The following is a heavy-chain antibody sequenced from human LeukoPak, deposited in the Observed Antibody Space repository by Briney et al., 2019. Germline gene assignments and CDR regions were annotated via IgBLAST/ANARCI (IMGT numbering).Heavy chain of an antibody. Sequence: GASVTVSFKVSGYTLTELSMHWVRQAPGKGLEWMGGFDPEDGETIYAQKFQGRVTMTEDTSTDTAYMELSSLRSEDTAVYYCATESNYVWGIHYWGQGTLVTVSS. J-gene: IGHJ4*02. CDR2: FDPEDGET. CDR3: ATESNYVWGIHY. CDR1: GYTLTELS. D-gene: IGHD3-16*01. V-gene: IGHV1-24*01.